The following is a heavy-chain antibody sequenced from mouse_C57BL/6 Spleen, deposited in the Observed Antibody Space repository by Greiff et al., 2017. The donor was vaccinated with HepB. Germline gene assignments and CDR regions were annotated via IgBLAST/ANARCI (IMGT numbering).Heavy chain of an antibody. D-gene: IGHD1-1*01. V-gene: IGHV14-2*01. J-gene: IGHJ4*01. Sequence: EVQLQQSGAELVKPGASVKLSCTASGFNINDYYMHWVKQRTEQGLEWIGRIDPEDGETKYAPKFQGKATIPADTSSNTAYLQLSSLTSEDTAVYYCASVYYYGSSDGYSSGYENYYAMDYWGQGTSVTVSS. CDR2: IDPEDGET. CDR1: GFNINDYY. CDR3: ASVYYYGSSDGYSSGYENYYAMDY.